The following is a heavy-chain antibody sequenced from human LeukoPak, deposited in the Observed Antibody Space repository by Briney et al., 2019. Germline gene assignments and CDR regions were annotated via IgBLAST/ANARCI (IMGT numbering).Heavy chain of an antibody. CDR3: ARGMTQYYYYGMDV. J-gene: IGHJ6*02. CDR2: ISSSGSTI. Sequence: GGSLRLSCAASGSTFSDYYMSWIRQAPGKGLEWVSYISSSGSTIYYADSVKGRFTISRDNAKNSLYLQMNSLRAEDTAVYYCARGMTQYYYYGMDVWGQETTVTVSS. V-gene: IGHV3-11*01. CDR1: GSTFSDYY.